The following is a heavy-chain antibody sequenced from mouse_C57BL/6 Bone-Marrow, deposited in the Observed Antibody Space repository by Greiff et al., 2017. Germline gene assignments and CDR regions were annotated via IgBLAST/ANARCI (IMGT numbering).Heavy chain of an antibody. CDR2: IDPSSGGT. J-gene: IGHJ1*03. V-gene: IGHV1-72*01. D-gene: IGHD2-1*01. CDR3: ARGNYFYWYFAV. CDR1: GYTFTSYW. Sequence: QVQLQQPGAELVKPGASVKLSCKASGYTFTSYWMHWVKQRPGRGLEWIGWIDPSSGGTKYNEKFKGKATLTVDKPSSTAYMQLSSLNSEDSAVYYCARGNYFYWYFAVWGTGTTVTVSS.